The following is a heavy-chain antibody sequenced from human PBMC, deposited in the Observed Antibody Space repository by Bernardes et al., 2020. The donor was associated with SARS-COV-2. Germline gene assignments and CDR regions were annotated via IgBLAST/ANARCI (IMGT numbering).Heavy chain of an antibody. V-gene: IGHV3-64D*06. CDR1: GFTFSNYI. D-gene: IGHD6-13*01. J-gene: IGHJ4*02. CDR2: ISNDGDTT. CDR3: VKSSIAAAGVDY. Sequence: GGSLRLSCSASGFTFSNYIIHWVRQASGKGLEYVSAISNDGDTTFYADSVKGRFTISRDNSRNTLSLQMGSLRTEDTAIYYCVKSSIAAAGVDYWGQGTLVTVSS.